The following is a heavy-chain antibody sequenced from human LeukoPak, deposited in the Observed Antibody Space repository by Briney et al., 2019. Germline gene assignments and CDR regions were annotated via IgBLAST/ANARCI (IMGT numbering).Heavy chain of an antibody. Sequence: PGGSLRLSCAASGFTFSDHYMDWVRQAPGKGLEWVSSISGSGDSTYYADSVKGRFTISRDNSKNTLYLQTNSLRAEDTAVYYCAKTAGIAAAADFDYWGQGTLVTVSS. CDR3: AKTAGIAAAADFDY. V-gene: IGHV3-23*01. J-gene: IGHJ4*02. CDR1: GFTFSDHY. D-gene: IGHD6-13*01. CDR2: ISGSGDST.